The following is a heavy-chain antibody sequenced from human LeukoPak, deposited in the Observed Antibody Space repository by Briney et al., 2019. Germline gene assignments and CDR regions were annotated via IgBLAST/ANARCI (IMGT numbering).Heavy chain of an antibody. D-gene: IGHD3-3*01. CDR2: INHSGST. CDR3: ARDDFWSGYFSYGMDV. J-gene: IGHJ6*02. V-gene: IGHV4-34*01. Sequence: SETLSITCAVYGGSFSGYYWSWIRQPPGKGLEWIGEINHSGSTNYNPSLKSRVTISVDTSKNQFSLRLSSVTAADTAVYYCARDDFWSGYFSYGMDVWGQGTTVTVSS. CDR1: GGSFSGYY.